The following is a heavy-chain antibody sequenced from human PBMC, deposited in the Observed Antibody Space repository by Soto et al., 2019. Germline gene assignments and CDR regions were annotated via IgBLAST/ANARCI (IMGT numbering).Heavy chain of an antibody. J-gene: IGHJ4*02. Sequence: ASVKVSCKASGYTFTMYGISGVRQAPGQGLEWMGWISAYNGNTNYAQKLQGRVTMTTDTSTSTAYMELRSLRSDDTAVYYCARHDSSGYVDYWGQGTLVTVSS. V-gene: IGHV1-18*04. D-gene: IGHD3-22*01. CDR3: ARHDSSGYVDY. CDR2: ISAYNGNT. CDR1: GYTFTMYG.